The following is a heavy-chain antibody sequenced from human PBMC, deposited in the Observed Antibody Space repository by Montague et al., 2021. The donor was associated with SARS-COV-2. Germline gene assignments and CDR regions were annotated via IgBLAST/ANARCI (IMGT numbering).Heavy chain of an antibody. CDR3: ASSPFGMSGAYGSDNYFQP. J-gene: IGHJ1*01. CDR2: IYYSGTA. CDR1: GGSISVSSYY. V-gene: IGHV4-39*07. Sequence: SETLSLTCTVSGGSISVSSYYWVWIRQPPGKGLEWIGSIYYSGTANYNPSLKSRVTISVDTSNNHFSLKLTSVTAADTAVYSCASSPFGMSGAYGSDNYFQPWGQGTRVTVSS. D-gene: IGHD3-16*01.